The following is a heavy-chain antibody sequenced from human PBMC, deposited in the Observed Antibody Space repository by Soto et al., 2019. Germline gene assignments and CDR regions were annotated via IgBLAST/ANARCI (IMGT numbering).Heavy chain of an antibody. J-gene: IGHJ3*02. CDR3: ARCDYRNAFDI. Sequence: SETLSLTCGVSDSSINSNYYWLWIRQPPGKGLEWIGYISHSGSTNYTPSLKSRVTTSVDTSKNQFSLKLRSVTAADTAVYYCARCDYRNAFDIWGQGTMVTVSS. D-gene: IGHD4-4*01. CDR2: ISHSGST. V-gene: IGHV4-38-2*01. CDR1: DSSINSNYY.